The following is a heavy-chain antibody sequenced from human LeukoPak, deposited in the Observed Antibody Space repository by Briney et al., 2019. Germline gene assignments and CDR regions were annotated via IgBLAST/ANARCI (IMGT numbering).Heavy chain of an antibody. Sequence: GGSLRLSCAASGFTFSSYAMSWVRQAPGKGLEWVSTISVSGGSTNYADSAKGRFTISRDNSKNTLYLQMNSLRAADTAVYYCAKHRLVRAVFTDYYFDYWGQGTLVTVSS. CDR3: AKHRLVRAVFTDYYFDY. D-gene: IGHD3-10*01. CDR1: GFTFSSYA. J-gene: IGHJ4*02. CDR2: ISVSGGST. V-gene: IGHV3-23*01.